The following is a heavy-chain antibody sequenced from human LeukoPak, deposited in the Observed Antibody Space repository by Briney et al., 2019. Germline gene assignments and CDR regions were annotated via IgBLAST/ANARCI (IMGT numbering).Heavy chain of an antibody. Sequence: SETLSLTCAVYGGSFSGYYWSWIRQPPGKGLEWIGEINHSGSTNYNPSLKSRVTITVDTSKNQFSLKLSSVTAADTAVYYCARGRAAAFDIWGQGTMVTVSS. J-gene: IGHJ3*02. CDR3: ARGRAAAFDI. CDR2: INHSGST. CDR1: GGSFSGYY. V-gene: IGHV4-34*01.